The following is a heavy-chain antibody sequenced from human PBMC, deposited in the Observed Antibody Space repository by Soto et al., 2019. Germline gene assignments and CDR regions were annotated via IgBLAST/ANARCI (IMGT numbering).Heavy chain of an antibody. Sequence: SETLSLTCAVYGGSFSGYYWSWIRQPPGKGLEWIGEINHSGSTNYNPSLKSRVTISVDTSKNQFSLKLSSVTAADTAVYYCARGKLSDYVWGNPVDYWGQGTLVTVSS. D-gene: IGHD3-16*01. J-gene: IGHJ4*02. CDR1: GGSFSGYY. CDR3: ARGKLSDYVWGNPVDY. CDR2: INHSGST. V-gene: IGHV4-34*01.